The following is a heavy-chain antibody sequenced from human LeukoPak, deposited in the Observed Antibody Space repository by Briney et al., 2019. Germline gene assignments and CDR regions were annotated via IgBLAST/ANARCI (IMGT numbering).Heavy chain of an antibody. V-gene: IGHV1-69*04. CDR3: ARERDYGSRTRCYIRGIDY. CDR1: GGTFSSYA. D-gene: IGHD2-2*02. J-gene: IGHJ4*02. Sequence: ASVKVSCKASGGTFSSYAISWVRQAPGQGLEWMGRIIPIFGIANYAQKFQGRVTITADKSTSTAYMALSSLRCEDTAVYYCARERDYGSRTRCYIRGIDYWARGPLVRVSS. CDR2: IIPIFGIA.